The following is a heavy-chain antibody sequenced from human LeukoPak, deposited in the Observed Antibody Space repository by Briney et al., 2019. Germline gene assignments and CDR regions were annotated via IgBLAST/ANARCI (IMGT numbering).Heavy chain of an antibody. V-gene: IGHV1-18*01. Sequence: GASVKVSCKASGYTFSSYGISWVRQAPGQGLEWMGWISAYDGNTDYAQNLQGRVTMTTDTSTSTAYIELRSLRSVDTAVYYCARAVRGYSYAYLPYWGQGTLVTVSS. CDR3: ARAVRGYSYAYLPY. CDR1: GYTFSSYG. D-gene: IGHD5-18*01. CDR2: ISAYDGNT. J-gene: IGHJ4*02.